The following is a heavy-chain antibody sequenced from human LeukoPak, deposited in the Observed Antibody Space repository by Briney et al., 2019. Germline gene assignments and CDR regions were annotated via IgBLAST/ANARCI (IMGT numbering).Heavy chain of an antibody. CDR1: GFTFSDYY. V-gene: IGHV4-34*01. Sequence: GSLRLSCAASGFTFSDYYMSGVRQAPGKGLEWIGEINQSGSTNYNPSLKSRVTISVDTSKNQFSLKLNSVTAADTAVYYRARGRGNSGSYYYSGIDVWGQGTTVTVSS. D-gene: IGHD2/OR15-2a*01. CDR3: ARGRGNSGSYYYSGIDV. CDR2: INQSGST. J-gene: IGHJ6*02.